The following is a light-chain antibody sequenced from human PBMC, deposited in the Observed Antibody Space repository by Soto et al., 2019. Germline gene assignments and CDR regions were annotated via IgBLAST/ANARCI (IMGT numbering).Light chain of an antibody. Sequence: EIVLTQSPATLSLSPGERASLSCTASQSVGSYLAWYQQKPGQAPRLLIYDASNRATGIPARFSGSGSGTDFTLTISSLEPEDSAVYYCQQRSNWALTFGGGTKVEIK. J-gene: IGKJ4*01. V-gene: IGKV3-11*01. CDR1: QSVGSY. CDR2: DAS. CDR3: QQRSNWALT.